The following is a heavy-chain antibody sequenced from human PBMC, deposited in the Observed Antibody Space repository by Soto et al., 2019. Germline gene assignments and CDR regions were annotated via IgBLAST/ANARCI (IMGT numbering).Heavy chain of an antibody. V-gene: IGHV1-18*01. CDR1: GYTFTSYG. CDR3: ARVAAAGLNDY. CDR2: ISAYNGNT. J-gene: IGHJ4*02. D-gene: IGHD6-13*01. Sequence: QVQLVQSGAEVKKPGASVKVSCKASGYTFTSYGISWVRQAPGQGLEWMGWISAYNGNTKYVQKFQGRVTLTTDTSASIAYMELRSLRSDDTAVYYCARVAAAGLNDYWGQGTLVTVSS.